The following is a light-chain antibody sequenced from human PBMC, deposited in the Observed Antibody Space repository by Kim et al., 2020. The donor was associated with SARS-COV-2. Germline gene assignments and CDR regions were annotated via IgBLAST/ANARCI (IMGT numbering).Light chain of an antibody. CDR1: SSDVGRYDF. V-gene: IGLV2-11*03. CDR3: GSYADKLRYV. CDR2: DVS. J-gene: IGLJ1*01. Sequence: GQSVTISCTGTSSDVGRYDFVSWYQQHPGKAPKLILYDVSERPSGVPDRFSGSKSGYTASLTISGLQAEDEADYWCGSYADKLRYVFGSGTKVTVL.